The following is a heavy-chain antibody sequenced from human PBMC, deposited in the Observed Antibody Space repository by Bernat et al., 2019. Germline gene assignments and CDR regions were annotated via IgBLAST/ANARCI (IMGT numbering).Heavy chain of an antibody. J-gene: IGHJ4*02. CDR2: INPNSGGT. Sequence: QVQLVQSGAEVKTPGASVKVSCKASGYTFTGYYMHWVRQAPGQGLEWMGRINPNSGGTNYAQKFQGRVTMTRDTSISTAYMELSRLRSDDTAVYYCARMVQGVIITGFDCWGQGTLVTVSS. CDR3: ARMVQGVIITGFDC. V-gene: IGHV1-2*06. D-gene: IGHD3-10*01. CDR1: GYTFTGYY.